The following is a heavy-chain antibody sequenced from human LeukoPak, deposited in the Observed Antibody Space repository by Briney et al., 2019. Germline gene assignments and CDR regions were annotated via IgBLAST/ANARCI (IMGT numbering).Heavy chain of an antibody. J-gene: IGHJ5*02. CDR1: GGTFSSYA. CDR3: ARVLYRCSSTSCYVMMGEAFDP. D-gene: IGHD2-2*01. V-gene: IGHV1-69*13. Sequence: SVKVSRKASGGTFSSYAISWVRQAPGQGLEWMGGIIPIFGTANYAQKFQGRVTITADESTSTAYMELSSLRSEDTAVYYCARVLYRCSSTSCYVMMGEAFDPWGQGTLVTVSS. CDR2: IIPIFGTA.